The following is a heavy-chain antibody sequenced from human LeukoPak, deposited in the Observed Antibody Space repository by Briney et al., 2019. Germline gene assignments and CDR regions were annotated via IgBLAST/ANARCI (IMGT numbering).Heavy chain of an antibody. V-gene: IGHV3-48*03. J-gene: IGHJ6*04. Sequence: GRSLRLSCAASEFTFSSYEMNWVRQAPGKGLEWVSYISSSGSTIYYADSVKGRFTISRDNAKNSLYLQMNSLRAEDTAVYYCAELGITMIGGVWGKGTTVTISS. CDR2: ISSSGSTI. CDR3: AELGITMIGGV. D-gene: IGHD3-10*02. CDR1: EFTFSSYE.